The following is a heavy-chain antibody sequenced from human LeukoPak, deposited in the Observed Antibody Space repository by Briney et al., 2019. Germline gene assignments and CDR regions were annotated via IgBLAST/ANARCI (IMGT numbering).Heavy chain of an antibody. D-gene: IGHD3-22*01. Sequence: PGGSLRLSCAASGFTFSSYAMSWVRQAPGKRLEWVSAISGSGGSTYYADSVKGRFTISRDNSKNTLYLQMNSLRAEDTAVYYCAKLTRRITMIVELAYPDYWGQGTLVTVSS. J-gene: IGHJ4*02. CDR3: AKLTRRITMIVELAYPDY. V-gene: IGHV3-23*01. CDR1: GFTFSSYA. CDR2: ISGSGGST.